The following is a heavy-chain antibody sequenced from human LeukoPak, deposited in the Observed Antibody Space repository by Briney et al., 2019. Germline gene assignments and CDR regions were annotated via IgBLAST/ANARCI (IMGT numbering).Heavy chain of an antibody. CDR2: IYHSGNT. CDR3: ARHGTISSESYFDY. V-gene: IGHV4-4*02. D-gene: IGHD1-14*01. J-gene: IGHJ4*02. Sequence: SETLSLTCAVSGVSISTNNWWTWVRQPPGKGLEWIGEIYHSGNTNYNPSLKSRVTGFVDTSKNQVSLRLSSVTAADTAVYYCARHGTISSESYFDYWGQGALVTVSS. CDR1: GVSISTNNW.